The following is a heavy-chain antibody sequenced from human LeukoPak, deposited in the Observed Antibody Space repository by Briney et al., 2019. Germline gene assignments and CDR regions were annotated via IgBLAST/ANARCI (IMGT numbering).Heavy chain of an antibody. CDR2: IYASGSDT. Sequence: GGSLRLSWEASGFTFSSYAMTWVRQAPGKGLEWVAGIYASGSDTHYADTVKGRCTISRDNAKNTLYLQMNSLRAEDTAVYYCAKRPRDTSGYYLGAFDMWGQGTMVTVSS. J-gene: IGHJ3*02. V-gene: IGHV3-23*01. CDR1: GFTFSSYA. D-gene: IGHD3-22*01. CDR3: AKRPRDTSGYYLGAFDM.